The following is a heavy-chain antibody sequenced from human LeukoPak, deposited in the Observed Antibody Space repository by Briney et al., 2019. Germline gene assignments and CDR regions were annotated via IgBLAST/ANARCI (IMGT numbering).Heavy chain of an antibody. D-gene: IGHD3-9*01. CDR2: INPNSGGT. V-gene: IGHV1-2*02. CDR3: AREPPYDILTGYHFDY. J-gene: IGHJ4*02. CDR1: GYTFPGYY. Sequence: ASVKVSCKASGYTFPGYYMHWVRQAPGQGLEWMGWINPNSGGTNYAQKFQGRVTMTRDTSISTAYMELSRLRSDDTAVYYCAREPPYDILTGYHFDYWGQGTLVTVSS.